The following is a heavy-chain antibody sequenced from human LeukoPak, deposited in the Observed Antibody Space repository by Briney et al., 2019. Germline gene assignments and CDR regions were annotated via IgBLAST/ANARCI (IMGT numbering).Heavy chain of an antibody. V-gene: IGHV4-59*01. CDR3: ARDLRGAGFGERDYYYYMDV. CDR1: GGSISSYY. J-gene: IGHJ6*03. D-gene: IGHD3-10*01. CDR2: IYYSGST. Sequence: SETLSLTCTVSGGSISSYYWSWIRQPPGKGLEWIGYIYYSGSTNYNPSLKSRVTISVDTSKNQFSLKLSSVPAADTAVYYCARDLRGAGFGERDYYYYMDVWGKGTTVTISS.